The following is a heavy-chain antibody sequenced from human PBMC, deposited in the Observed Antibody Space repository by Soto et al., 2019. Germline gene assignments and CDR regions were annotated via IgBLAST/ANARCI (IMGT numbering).Heavy chain of an antibody. CDR3: ATGKGEIRYFDWLLQPLHYYGMDV. CDR1: GFNFISSA. V-gene: IGHV1-58*01. D-gene: IGHD3-9*01. J-gene: IGHJ6*02. Sequence: SVKVSCKASGFNFISSAVQWVRQARGQRPEWIGWIVVGSGNTKYAQKFQERVTITRDMSTSTAYMELRSLSSEDTAVYYCATGKGEIRYFDWLLQPLHYYGMDVWGQGTTVTVSS. CDR2: IVVGSGNT.